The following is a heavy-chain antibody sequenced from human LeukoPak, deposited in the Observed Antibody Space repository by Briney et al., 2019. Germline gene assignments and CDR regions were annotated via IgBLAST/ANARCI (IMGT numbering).Heavy chain of an antibody. CDR3: AKRGDYSGSTTLYFDY. D-gene: IGHD3-10*01. V-gene: IGHV3-23*01. Sequence: GGSLRLSCAASGFTFSSYAMSWVRQAPGKGLEWVSAISGSGGSTYYADSVKGRFTISRDNSKNTLYLQMNSLRAEDTAVYYCAKRGDYSGSTTLYFDYWGQGTLVTVSS. CDR1: GFTFSSYA. J-gene: IGHJ4*02. CDR2: ISGSGGST.